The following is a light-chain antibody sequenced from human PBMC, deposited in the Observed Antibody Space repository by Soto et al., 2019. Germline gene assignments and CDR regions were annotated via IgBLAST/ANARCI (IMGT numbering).Light chain of an antibody. Sequence: DIVMTQSPAALSVSPGERATLSCRARQSVGSSVAWYQQKPGQAPRFLMYGASTRAAGVPARFSGSGSGTEFSLTISSLQSEDFAVYYCQHYNTWPPGTFGQGTKLEIK. CDR1: QSVGSS. J-gene: IGKJ2*02. CDR2: GAS. V-gene: IGKV3-15*01. CDR3: QHYNTWPPGT.